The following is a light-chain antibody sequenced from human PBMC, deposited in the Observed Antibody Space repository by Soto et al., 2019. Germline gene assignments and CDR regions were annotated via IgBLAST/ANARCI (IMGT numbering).Light chain of an antibody. Sequence: EIVMTQSPGTVSVSPGGRATLSCRASQSISYTLAWYQQTPGQAPRLLLPGASPRAPSFPARFSASGSGTDFTRTISSLQSEDFAVYYYQQYNNWPWTFGQGTKLGIK. V-gene: IGKV3D-15*01. J-gene: IGKJ1*01. CDR1: QSISYT. CDR2: GAS. CDR3: QQYNNWPWT.